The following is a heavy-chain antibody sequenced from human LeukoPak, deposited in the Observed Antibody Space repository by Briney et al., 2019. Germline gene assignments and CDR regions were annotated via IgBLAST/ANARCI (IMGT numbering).Heavy chain of an antibody. V-gene: IGHV3-21*06. Sequence: GGSLRLSCAAAGFNFRSYGMHWLRQAPGKGLDWVSSISSTSSYIYYADSVKGRFTISRDNARNSLFLQGHSLRAEDTAVYYCARDVGSHPEYFQHWGQGTLVTVSS. CDR2: ISSTSSYI. D-gene: IGHD1-26*01. CDR1: GFNFRSYG. J-gene: IGHJ1*01. CDR3: ARDVGSHPEYFQH.